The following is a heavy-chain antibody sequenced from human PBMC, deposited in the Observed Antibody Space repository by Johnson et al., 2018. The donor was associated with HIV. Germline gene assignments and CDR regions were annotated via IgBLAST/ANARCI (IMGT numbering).Heavy chain of an antibody. Sequence: QVQLVESGGGLVQPGRSLRLSCAASGFTFSSYAMSWVRQAPGKGLEWVAFIRYDGTNKYYAASVKGRFTVSRDNSKNTLYVEMNGLRAEDMAVYYCARARGDFWSGYPAFGIWGQGTMVTVSS. D-gene: IGHD3-3*01. CDR2: IRYDGTNK. V-gene: IGHV3-30*02. CDR1: GFTFSSYA. CDR3: ARARGDFWSGYPAFGI. J-gene: IGHJ3*02.